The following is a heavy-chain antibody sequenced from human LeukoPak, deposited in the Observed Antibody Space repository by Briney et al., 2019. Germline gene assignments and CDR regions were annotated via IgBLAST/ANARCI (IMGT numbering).Heavy chain of an antibody. CDR3: ARDSEDTTMGPGY. D-gene: IGHD5-18*01. V-gene: IGHV1-46*01. CDR2: INPSGGST. J-gene: IGHJ4*02. Sequence: ASVKVSCKTSGYTFTSYYMHWVRQAPGQGLEWMGIINPSGGSTSYAQKFQGRVTMTRDMSTSTVYMELSSRRSEDTAVYYCARDSEDTTMGPGYWGQGTLVTVSS. CDR1: GYTFTSYY.